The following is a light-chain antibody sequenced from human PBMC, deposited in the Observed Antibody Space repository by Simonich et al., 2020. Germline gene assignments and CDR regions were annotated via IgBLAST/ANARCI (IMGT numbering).Light chain of an antibody. V-gene: IGKV3-11*01. CDR1: QSVSSN. Sequence: EIVMTQSPATLSVSPGERATLSCRASQSVSSNLAWYQQKPGQAPRLLIYDASNRATCIPARFSGSGSGTDFTLTISSLEPEDFAVYYCQQRSNWYTFGQGTKLEIK. CDR2: DAS. CDR3: QQRSNWYT. J-gene: IGKJ2*01.